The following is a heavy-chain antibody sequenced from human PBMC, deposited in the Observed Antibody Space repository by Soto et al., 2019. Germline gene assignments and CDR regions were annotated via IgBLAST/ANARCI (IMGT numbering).Heavy chain of an antibody. V-gene: IGHV4-59*01. J-gene: IGHJ6*02. D-gene: IGHD3-9*01. CDR1: GGSISSYY. CDR3: ARVPMYYDILTGYSDYYHYVMDV. Sequence: SETLSLTCTVSGGSISSYYWSWIRQPPGKGLEWIGYIYYSGSTNYNPSLKSRVTISVDTSKNQFSLKLSSVTAADTAVYYCARVPMYYDILTGYSDYYHYVMDVWGQGTTVTVSS. CDR2: IYYSGST.